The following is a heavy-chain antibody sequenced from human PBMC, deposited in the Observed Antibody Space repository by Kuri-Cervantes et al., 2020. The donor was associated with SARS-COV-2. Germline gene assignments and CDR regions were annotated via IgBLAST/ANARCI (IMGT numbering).Heavy chain of an antibody. Sequence: ASVKVSCKASGYTFTSYGISWVRQAPGQGLEWMGWISAYNGNTNYAQKLQGRVTMTTDTSTSTAYMELSRLRSDDTAVYYCARWGHGVYDYVWGSYRPLYFDYWGQGTLVTVSS. J-gene: IGHJ4*02. CDR3: ARWGHGVYDYVWGSYRPLYFDY. V-gene: IGHV1-18*01. CDR1: GYTFTSYG. D-gene: IGHD3-16*02. CDR2: ISAYNGNT.